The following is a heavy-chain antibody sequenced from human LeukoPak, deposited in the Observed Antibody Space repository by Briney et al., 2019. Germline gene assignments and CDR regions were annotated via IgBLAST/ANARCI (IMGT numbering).Heavy chain of an antibody. CDR1: GGTFSRYA. CDR3: ASLFLPTSSSPRPVDY. J-gene: IGHJ4*02. V-gene: IGHV1-69*01. D-gene: IGHD6-6*01. Sequence: PVKVSCKASGGTFSRYAIIWVRQAAGHGLECMGGIIPIFGTADYAQKFQGRVTITADESTSTAYMELSSLTSEDTGVYYCASLFLPTSSSPRPVDYWGQGTLVTLSS. CDR2: IIPIFGTA.